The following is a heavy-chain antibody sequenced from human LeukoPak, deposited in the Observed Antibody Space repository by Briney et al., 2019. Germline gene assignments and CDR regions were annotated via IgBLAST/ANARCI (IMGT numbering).Heavy chain of an antibody. Sequence: GGSLRLSCVASGFIFSRYGMHWVRQAPGKGLEWVGLIRDKPDGGTTDYAAPVKGRFTISRDDSKSMLYLQMNSLKTEDTAVYYCTTDNAPGMDVWGQGTTVTVSS. D-gene: IGHD2-2*01. J-gene: IGHJ6*02. CDR2: IRDKPDGGTT. CDR3: TTDNAPGMDV. CDR1: GFIFSRYG. V-gene: IGHV3-15*01.